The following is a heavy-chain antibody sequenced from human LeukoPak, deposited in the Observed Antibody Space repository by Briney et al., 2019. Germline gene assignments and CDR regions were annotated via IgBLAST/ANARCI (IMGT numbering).Heavy chain of an antibody. V-gene: IGHV4-39*02. D-gene: IGHD2-2*01. CDR3: ARDSPYCSSTSCFRALNAFDI. CDR1: GGSISSSSYY. Sequence: SETLSLTCTVSGGSISSSSYYWGWIRQPPGKGLEWIGSIYYSGSTYYNPSLKSRVTISVDTSKNQFSLKLSSVTAADTAVYYCARDSPYCSSTSCFRALNAFDIWGQGTMVTVSS. CDR2: IYYSGST. J-gene: IGHJ3*02.